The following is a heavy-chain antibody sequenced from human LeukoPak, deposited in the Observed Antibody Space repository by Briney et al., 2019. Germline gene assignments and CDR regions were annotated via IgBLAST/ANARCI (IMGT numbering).Heavy chain of an antibody. J-gene: IGHJ6*03. V-gene: IGHV3-23*01. CDR3: TKELHVAVAVADYYYFYMDV. CDR2: INGGGNTT. CDR1: GFAFSSFA. D-gene: IGHD6-19*01. Sequence: GGSLRLSCAASGFAFSSFAMGWVRQSPGEGLEWLSTINGGGNTTFYSDSVKGRFTISRDNSKNTLYFHMDSLRPDDTAMYYCTKELHVAVAVADYYYFYMDVWGRGTAVTVSS.